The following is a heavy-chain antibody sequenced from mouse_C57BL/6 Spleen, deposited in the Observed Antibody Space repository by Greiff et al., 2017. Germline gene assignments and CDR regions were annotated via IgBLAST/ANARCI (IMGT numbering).Heavy chain of an antibody. J-gene: IGHJ2*01. V-gene: IGHV3-6*01. CDR1: GYSITSGYY. CDR2: ISYDGSN. D-gene: IGHD1-1*01. Sequence: VQLQQSGPGLVKPSQSLSLTCSVTGYSITSGYYWNWIRQFPGNKLEWMGYISYDGSNNYNPSLKNRISITRDTSKNQFFLKLNSVTTEDTATYYCARGDYYGSSYFDYWGQGTTLTVSS. CDR3: ARGDYYGSSYFDY.